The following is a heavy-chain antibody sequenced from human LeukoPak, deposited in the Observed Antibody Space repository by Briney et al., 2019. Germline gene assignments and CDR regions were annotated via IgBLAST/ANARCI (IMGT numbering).Heavy chain of an antibody. CDR2: IYYGGST. CDR1: GGSVSSYY. V-gene: IGHV4-59*08. Sequence: PSETLSLTCTVSGGSVSSYYRSWIRQPPGKGLEWIGYIYYGGSTNYNPSLKSRVTISVDTSKNQFSLKLSSVTAADTAVYYCASLGIAAAGSYYYGMDVWGQGTTVTVSS. CDR3: ASLGIAAAGSYYYGMDV. D-gene: IGHD6-13*01. J-gene: IGHJ6*02.